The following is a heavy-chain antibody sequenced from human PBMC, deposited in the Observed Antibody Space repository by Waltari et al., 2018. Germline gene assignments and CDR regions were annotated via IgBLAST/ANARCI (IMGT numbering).Heavy chain of an antibody. CDR2: IWHDGSNK. CDR3: AANFDL. CDR1: GFTFNNYG. J-gene: IGHJ4*02. Sequence: QAQLMESGGGVVQPGRSLRLSCAASGFTFNNYGIHWVRQAPGKGLEWVAVIWHDGSNKYYADSVRGRFTISRDNSKNTAYLQMDSLRVEDTALYYCAANFDLWGQGTLVTVSS. V-gene: IGHV3-33*03.